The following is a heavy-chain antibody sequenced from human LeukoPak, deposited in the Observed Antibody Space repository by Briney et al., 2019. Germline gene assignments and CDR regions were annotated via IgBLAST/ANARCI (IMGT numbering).Heavy chain of an antibody. CDR3: ALIAAAGKDY. CDR2: IYYSGST. CDR1: GGSISSSSYY. D-gene: IGHD6-13*01. V-gene: IGHV4-39*01. Sequence: SETLSLTCTVSGGSISSSSYYWGWIRQPPGKGLEWIGSIYYSGSTYYNPSLKSRVTISVDTSKNQLSLKLSSVTAADTAVYYCALIAAAGKDYWGQGTLVTVSS. J-gene: IGHJ4*02.